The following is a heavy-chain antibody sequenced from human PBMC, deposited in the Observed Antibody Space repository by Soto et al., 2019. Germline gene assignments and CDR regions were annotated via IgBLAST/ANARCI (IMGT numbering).Heavy chain of an antibody. V-gene: IGHV5-51*01. J-gene: IGHJ4*02. D-gene: IGHD1-26*01. CDR3: ASTYSGTYPPPFYFDY. CDR2: IYPGDSDA. CDR1: GYSFTKYW. Sequence: GESLKISCKGSGYSFTKYWIGWVRQMPGKGLEWMGIIYPGDSDARYSPSFQGQVIISADKSINTAYLQWSSLQASDTAVYYCASTYSGTYPPPFYFDYWGQGTQVTVSS.